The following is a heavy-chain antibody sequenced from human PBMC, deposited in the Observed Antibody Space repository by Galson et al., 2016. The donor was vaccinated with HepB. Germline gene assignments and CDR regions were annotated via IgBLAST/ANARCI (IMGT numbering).Heavy chain of an antibody. Sequence: SVKVSCKASGGTFSSYAISWVRQAPRQGLEWMGDIIPISGKISYAQSFQGRVTITADESTSTVYMDLSGLRSEDTALYYCARRTGTAGDAFDMWGQGTMVSVSS. J-gene: IGHJ3*02. V-gene: IGHV1-69*13. D-gene: IGHD1-7*01. CDR1: GGTFSSYA. CDR2: IIPISGKI. CDR3: ARRTGTAGDAFDM.